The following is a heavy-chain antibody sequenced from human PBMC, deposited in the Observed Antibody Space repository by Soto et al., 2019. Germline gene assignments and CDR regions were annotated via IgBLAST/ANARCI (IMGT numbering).Heavy chain of an antibody. CDR2: ISGSGGST. J-gene: IGHJ3*02. CDR1: GFPFSSYA. D-gene: IGHD3-22*01. CDR3: AKDYYDSSGYYPLFAFDI. V-gene: IGHV3-23*01. Sequence: GGSLRLSCAASGFPFSSYAMSWVRQAPGKGLEWVTAISGSGGSTYYADSVKGRFTISRDNSKNTLYLQMNSLRAEDTAVYYCAKDYYDSSGYYPLFAFDIWGQGTMVTVSS.